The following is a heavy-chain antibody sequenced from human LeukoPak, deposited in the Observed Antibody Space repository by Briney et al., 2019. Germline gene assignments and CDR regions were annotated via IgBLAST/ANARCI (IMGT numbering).Heavy chain of an antibody. D-gene: IGHD4-11*01. CDR2: ISTDANST. V-gene: IGHV3-74*01. Sequence: GGSLRLSCAGSGFTFSSYWMHWVRQAPGKGLVWVSRISTDANSTTYADSVKGRFTISRDNAKGTLYLQMSSLRAEDTAVYYCTGHHQAYSRTYWGQGTLVTVSS. J-gene: IGHJ4*02. CDR1: GFTFSSYW. CDR3: TGHHQAYSRTY.